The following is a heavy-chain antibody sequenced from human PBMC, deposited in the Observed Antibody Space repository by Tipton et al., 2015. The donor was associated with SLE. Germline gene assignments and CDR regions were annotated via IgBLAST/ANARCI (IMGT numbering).Heavy chain of an antibody. J-gene: IGHJ4*02. CDR3: ARVPRTFYYDYSGHFDY. Sequence: TLSLTCTVSGGSISSADYSWSWIRQHPGKGLEWIGYIYYTMSAYYNPSLKSRVIISLDTSKNHFSLKLSSVTAADTAVYCCARVPRTFYYDYSGHFDYWGPGTLVTVSS. V-gene: IGHV4-31*03. D-gene: IGHD3-22*01. CDR1: GGSISSADYS. CDR2: IYYTMSA.